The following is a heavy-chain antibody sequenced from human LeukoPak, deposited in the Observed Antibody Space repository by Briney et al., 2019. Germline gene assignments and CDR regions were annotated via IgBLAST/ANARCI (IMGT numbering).Heavy chain of an antibody. CDR3: ARRPGN. CDR1: GFAVGSNY. V-gene: IGHV3-53*01. D-gene: IGHD1-14*01. J-gene: IGHJ4*02. CDR2: IYSGGAI. Sequence: GGSLRLSCVASGFAVGSNYMSWVRQAPGKGLEWVSLIYSGGAIRYADSVKGRFTISRDSSKNTLFLQMNDLTVEDTARYYCARRPGNWGQGILVTVSS.